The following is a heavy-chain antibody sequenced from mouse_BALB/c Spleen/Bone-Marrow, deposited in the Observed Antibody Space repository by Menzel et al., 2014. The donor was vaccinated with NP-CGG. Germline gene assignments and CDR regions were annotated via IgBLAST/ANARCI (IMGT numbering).Heavy chain of an antibody. CDR2: INPSSGYT. Sequence: VKLVESAAELARPGASVKMSCKASGYTFTSYTMHWVKQRPGQGLEWIGYINPSSGYTEYNQKFKDKTTLTADKSSSTAYMQLSSLTSEDSAVYYCARNHWYLDVWGAGTTVTVSS. V-gene: IGHV1-4*02. CDR3: ARNHWYLDV. CDR1: GYTFTSYT. D-gene: IGHD2-1*01. J-gene: IGHJ1*01.